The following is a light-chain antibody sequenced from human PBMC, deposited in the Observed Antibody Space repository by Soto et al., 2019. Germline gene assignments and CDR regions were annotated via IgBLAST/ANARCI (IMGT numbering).Light chain of an antibody. Sequence: DIQLTQSPSFLSAAVGDRVTITCRASQGISTYLAWYQQKPGKAPKSLIYGASTLQSGVPSGFSGSGSGTEFTLTISSLQPEDFATYYCQELNSYPRTFGQGTKVEVK. CDR3: QELNSYPRT. V-gene: IGKV1-9*01. CDR2: GAS. CDR1: QGISTY. J-gene: IGKJ1*01.